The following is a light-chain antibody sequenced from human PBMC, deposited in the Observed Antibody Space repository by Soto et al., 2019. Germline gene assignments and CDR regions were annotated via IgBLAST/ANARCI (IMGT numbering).Light chain of an antibody. CDR2: AAS. CDR3: QQSYSTLFT. J-gene: IGKJ3*01. CDR1: QSISSD. Sequence: DIQMTQSPSSLSASVGDRVTITCRASQSISSDLNWYQQKPGKAPKLLIYAASSLQSGVPSRFSGSGSGPDFTQTIISLQPEDFATYYGQQSYSTLFTFGPGPKVDI. V-gene: IGKV1-39*01.